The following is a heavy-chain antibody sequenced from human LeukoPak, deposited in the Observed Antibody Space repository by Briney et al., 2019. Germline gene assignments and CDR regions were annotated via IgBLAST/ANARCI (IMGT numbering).Heavy chain of an antibody. CDR3: ARSLRYYDILTGYYPEAFDI. CDR1: GGSISSYY. V-gene: IGHV4-4*07. D-gene: IGHD3-9*01. J-gene: IGHJ3*02. Sequence: PSETLSLTCTVSGGSISSYYWSWIRQPAGKGLEWIGRIYTSGSTNYNPSLKSRVTISVDTSKNQFSLKLSSVTAADTAVYYCARSLRYYDILTGYYPEAFDIWGQGTVVTVSS. CDR2: IYTSGST.